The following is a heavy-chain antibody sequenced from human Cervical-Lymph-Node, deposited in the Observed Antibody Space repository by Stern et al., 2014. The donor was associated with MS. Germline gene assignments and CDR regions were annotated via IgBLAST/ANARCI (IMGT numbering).Heavy chain of an antibody. J-gene: IGHJ3*01. V-gene: IGHV4-31*03. CDR3: ARDGPQVGAGXXXX. Sequence: QLQLQESGPGLVNPSQTLSLTCTVSGGSISSGDYYWNWIRQHPGKGLEWIGYIYYSGSTYYNPSLKSRVTISVDTSKNHFSLKLSSVTAADTAVYYCARDGPQVGAGXXXXWGQGTMVTVSS. CDR1: GGSISSGDYY. D-gene: IGHD1-26*01. CDR2: IYYSGST.